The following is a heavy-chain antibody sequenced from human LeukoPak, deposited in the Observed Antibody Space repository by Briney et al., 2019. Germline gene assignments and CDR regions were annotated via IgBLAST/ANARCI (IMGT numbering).Heavy chain of an antibody. CDR3: ARVGDGLNDAFDV. V-gene: IGHV1-2*06. CDR2: INRNTGGT. CDR1: GYTFTGYY. Sequence: ASVKVSCQASGYTFTGYYMQWVRQAPGQGLEWMGRINRNTGGTNSAQKFQGRVTMTRDTSITTTYMELSRLRADDTAVYYCARVGDGLNDAFDVCGQGTLGTVSS. J-gene: IGHJ3*01. D-gene: IGHD5-24*01.